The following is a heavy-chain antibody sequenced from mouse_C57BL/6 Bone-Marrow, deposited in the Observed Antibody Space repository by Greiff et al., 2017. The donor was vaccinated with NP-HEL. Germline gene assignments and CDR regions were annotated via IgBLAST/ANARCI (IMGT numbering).Heavy chain of an antibody. CDR2: IDPSDSET. CDR3: ARAPTVYDYDVWFAY. V-gene: IGHV1-52*01. D-gene: IGHD2-4*01. J-gene: IGHJ3*01. Sequence: QVQLQQPGAELVRPGSSVKLSCKASGYTFTSYWMHWVKQRPIQGLEWIGNIDPSDSETHYNQKFKDKATWTVDKSSSTAYMQLSSLTSEDSAVYYCARAPTVYDYDVWFAYWGQGTLVTVSA. CDR1: GYTFTSYW.